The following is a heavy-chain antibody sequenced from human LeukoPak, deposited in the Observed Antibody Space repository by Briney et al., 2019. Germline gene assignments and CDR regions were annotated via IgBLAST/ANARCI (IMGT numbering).Heavy chain of an antibody. CDR3: ARDGDGSGWSDY. Sequence: SETLSLTCTVSGGSISSYYWSWIRQPPGKGLEWIGYIYYSGSTNHNPSLKSRVTISVDTSKNQFSLKLSSVTAADTAVYYCARDGDGSGWSDYWGQGTLVTVSS. J-gene: IGHJ4*02. CDR2: IYYSGST. D-gene: IGHD6-19*01. V-gene: IGHV4-59*01. CDR1: GGSISSYY.